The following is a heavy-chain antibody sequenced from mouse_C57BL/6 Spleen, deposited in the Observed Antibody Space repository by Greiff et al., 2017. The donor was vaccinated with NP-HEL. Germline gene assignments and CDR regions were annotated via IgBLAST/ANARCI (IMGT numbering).Heavy chain of an antibody. V-gene: IGHV1-4*01. CDR2: INPSSGYT. D-gene: IGHD3-2*02. CDR1: GYTFTSYT. J-gene: IGHJ3*01. CDR3: AREAIDSSGYGFAY. Sequence: QVQLKQSGAELARPGASVKMSCKASGYTFTSYTMHWVKQRPGQGLEWIGYINPSSGYTKYNQKFKDKATLTADKSSSTAYMQLSSLTSEDSAVYYCAREAIDSSGYGFAYWGQGTLVTVSA.